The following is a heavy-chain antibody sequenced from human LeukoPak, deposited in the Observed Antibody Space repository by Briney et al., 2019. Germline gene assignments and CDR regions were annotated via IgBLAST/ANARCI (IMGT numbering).Heavy chain of an antibody. CDR1: GDSISSYY. D-gene: IGHD6-19*01. V-gene: IGHV4-59*08. Sequence: SETLSLTCTVSGDSISSYYWSWIRQPPGKGLEWIGYIYYSGSTNYNPSLKSRVTISVDTSKNQFSLKLSSVTAADTAVYYCARGPRYSSGWYGIDYWGQGTLVTVSS. J-gene: IGHJ4*02. CDR2: IYYSGST. CDR3: ARGPRYSSGWYGIDY.